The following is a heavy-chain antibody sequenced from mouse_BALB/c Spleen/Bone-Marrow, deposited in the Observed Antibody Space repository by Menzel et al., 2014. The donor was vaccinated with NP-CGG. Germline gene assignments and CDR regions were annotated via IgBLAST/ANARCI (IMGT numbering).Heavy chain of an antibody. Sequence: VQLQQSGTVLARPGAAVKMSCKASGYTFSNYWMHWVKQRPGQGLEWIGTIYPGNSDTTYNQKFKGKAKLTADTSTSTAYMELSTLTNEDSAVYYCTTLARSDFDYWGQGTTLTVSS. D-gene: IGHD3-1*01. V-gene: IGHV1-5*01. CDR3: TTLARSDFDY. CDR2: IYPGNSDT. CDR1: GYTFSNYW. J-gene: IGHJ2*01.